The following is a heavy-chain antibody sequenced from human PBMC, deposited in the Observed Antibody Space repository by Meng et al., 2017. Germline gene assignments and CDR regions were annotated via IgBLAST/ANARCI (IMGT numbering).Heavy chain of an antibody. J-gene: IGHJ4*02. Sequence: VQLQESGPGLVKPSGTLSLTCAVSGCSISSSNWWSWVRHPPGKGLELIGEIYHSGSTNYNPSLKSRVTISVDKSKNQFSLKLSSVTAADTAVYYCARVVAATTLFLDYWGQGTLVTVSS. D-gene: IGHD2-15*01. CDR2: IYHSGST. V-gene: IGHV4-4*02. CDR1: GCSISSSNW. CDR3: ARVVAATTLFLDY.